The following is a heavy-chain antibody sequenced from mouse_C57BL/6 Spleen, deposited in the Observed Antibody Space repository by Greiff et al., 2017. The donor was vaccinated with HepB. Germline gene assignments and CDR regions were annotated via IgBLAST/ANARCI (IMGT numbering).Heavy chain of an antibody. CDR3: ARRTGTGLGMDY. V-gene: IGHV5-17*01. D-gene: IGHD4-1*01. Sequence: VQLKESGGGLVKPGGSLKLSCAASGFTFSDYGMHWVRQAPEKGLAWVAYISSGSSTIYYADTVKGRFTISRDNAKNTLFLQMTSLRSEDTAMYYCARRTGTGLGMDYWGQGTSVTVSS. CDR2: ISSGSSTI. J-gene: IGHJ4*01. CDR1: GFTFSDYG.